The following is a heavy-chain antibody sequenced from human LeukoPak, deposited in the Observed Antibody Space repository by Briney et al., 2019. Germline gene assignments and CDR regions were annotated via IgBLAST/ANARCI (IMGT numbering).Heavy chain of an antibody. CDR1: GSTFSTHE. CDR3: ARDTLYGQFVISLDY. CDR2: ISSGGNDE. D-gene: IGHD2/OR15-2a*01. J-gene: IGHJ4*02. Sequence: GGSLRLSCAASGSTFSTHEMNWGRQAPGKGLEWVSHISSGGNDEYYLDSVRGRFTMSRDNARSLLFLQMNSLRAEDTGVYYSARDTLYGQFVISLDYWGQGALVTVSS. V-gene: IGHV3-48*03.